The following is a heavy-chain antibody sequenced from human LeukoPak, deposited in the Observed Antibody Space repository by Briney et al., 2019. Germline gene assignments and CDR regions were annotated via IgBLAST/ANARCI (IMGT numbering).Heavy chain of an antibody. CDR3: ARFTDTTYYYDSSGYYSGYDY. D-gene: IGHD3-22*01. J-gene: IGHJ4*02. CDR1: GGSISSYY. CDR2: IYYSGST. V-gene: IGHV4-59*01. Sequence: SETLSLTCTVSGGSISSYYWSWIRQPPGKGLEWIGYIYYSGSTNYNPSLKSRVTISVDTSKNQFSLKLSSVTAADTAVYYCARFTDTTYYYDSSGYYSGYDYWGQGTLVTVSS.